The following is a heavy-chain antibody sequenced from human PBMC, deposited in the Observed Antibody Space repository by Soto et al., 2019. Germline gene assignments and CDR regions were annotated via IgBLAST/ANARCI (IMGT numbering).Heavy chain of an antibody. CDR2: ITGNSAFT. CDR3: AKNRDYDYDAFDV. J-gene: IGHJ3*01. Sequence: PGGSLRLSCAVSGFTFNRNAMSWIRQAPGKGLEWVSGITGNSAFTYYADSVKGRFIISRDNSKNTLYLQINTLRVEDTAVYYCAKNRDYDYDAFDVWGQGTVVTVSS. CDR1: GFTFNRNA. D-gene: IGHD3-16*01. V-gene: IGHV3-23*01.